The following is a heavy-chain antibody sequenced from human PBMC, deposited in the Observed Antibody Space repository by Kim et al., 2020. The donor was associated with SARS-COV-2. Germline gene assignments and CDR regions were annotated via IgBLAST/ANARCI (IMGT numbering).Heavy chain of an antibody. Sequence: GGSLRLSCAASGFTFSSYWMSWVRQAPGKGLEWVANIKQDGSEKYYVDSVKGRFTISRDNAKNSLYLQMNSLRAEDTAVYYCARAFGYSSGWSKAYYYYGMDVWGQGTTVTVSS. CDR1: GFTFSSYW. D-gene: IGHD6-19*01. CDR3: ARAFGYSSGWSKAYYYYGMDV. V-gene: IGHV3-7*03. J-gene: IGHJ6*02. CDR2: IKQDGSEK.